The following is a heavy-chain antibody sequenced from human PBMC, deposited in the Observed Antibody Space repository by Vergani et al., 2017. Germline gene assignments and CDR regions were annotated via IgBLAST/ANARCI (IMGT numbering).Heavy chain of an antibody. V-gene: IGHV3-33*01. Sequence: QVQLVESGGGVVQPGRSLRLSCAASGFTFSSYGMHWVRQAPGKGLEWVAVIWYDGSNKYYADSVKGRFTISRDNSKNTLYLQMNSLRAEDTAVYYCARPRYSYGPGAFDIWGQGTMVTVSS. J-gene: IGHJ3*02. CDR2: IWYDGSNK. CDR3: ARPRYSYGPGAFDI. D-gene: IGHD5-18*01. CDR1: GFTFSSYG.